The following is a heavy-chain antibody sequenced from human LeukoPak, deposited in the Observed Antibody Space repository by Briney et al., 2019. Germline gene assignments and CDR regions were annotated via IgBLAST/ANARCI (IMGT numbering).Heavy chain of an antibody. CDR2: ISGSGGST. V-gene: IGHV3-23*01. J-gene: IGHJ4*02. CDR1: GFTFSSYA. D-gene: IGHD3-10*01. Sequence: GGSLRLSCAASGFTFSSYAMSWVRQAPGKGLEWVSAISGSGGSTYYADSVKGRFTISRDNSKNTLYLQMNSLRAEDTAVYYCAFFYYGLGSYSFDYWGQGTLVTVSS. CDR3: AFFYYGLGSYSFDY.